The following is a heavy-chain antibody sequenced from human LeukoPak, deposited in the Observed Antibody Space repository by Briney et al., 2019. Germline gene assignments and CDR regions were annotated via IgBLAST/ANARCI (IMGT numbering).Heavy chain of an antibody. CDR2: INSDGSST. V-gene: IGHV3-74*01. Sequence: PGGSLRLSCAASGFTFSSYWMHWVRQAPGKGLMWVSRINSDGSSTNYADSVKGRFTISRDDSKNTLYLQMNSLRAEDTAIYYCANHETDYYGSGSYYNWFDPWGQETQVTVSS. CDR3: ANHETDYYGSGSYYNWFDP. CDR1: GFTFSSYW. D-gene: IGHD3-10*01. J-gene: IGHJ5*02.